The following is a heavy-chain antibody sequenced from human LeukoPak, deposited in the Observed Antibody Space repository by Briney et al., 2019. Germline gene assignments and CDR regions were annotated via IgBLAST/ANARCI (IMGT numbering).Heavy chain of an antibody. CDR1: GYTFTSYG. J-gene: IGHJ3*02. D-gene: IGHD3-10*01. Sequence: ASVKVSCKASGYTFTSYGFSWVRQAPGQGLEWMGWISAYNGNTNYAQKLQGRVTMTTDTSTSTAYMELRSLRSDDTAVYYCARARTNYITMVRGKLEAFDIWGQGTMVTVSS. CDR3: ARARTNYITMVRGKLEAFDI. CDR2: ISAYNGNT. V-gene: IGHV1-18*01.